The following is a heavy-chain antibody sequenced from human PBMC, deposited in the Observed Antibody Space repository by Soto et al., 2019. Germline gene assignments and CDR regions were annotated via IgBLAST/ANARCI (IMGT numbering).Heavy chain of an antibody. V-gene: IGHV1-18*01. Sequence: QVQLVQSGAEVKKPGASVKVSCKASGYTFTTCGISWVRQAPGQGLEWMGWISTYNANTNYAQKLQGRVTMTTDTSTNTAYMELRSQRSDDTAVYYCARENYGDYCYCGQGTLVTVSS. D-gene: IGHD4-17*01. CDR2: ISTYNANT. CDR1: GYTFTTCG. CDR3: ARENYGDYCY. J-gene: IGHJ4*02.